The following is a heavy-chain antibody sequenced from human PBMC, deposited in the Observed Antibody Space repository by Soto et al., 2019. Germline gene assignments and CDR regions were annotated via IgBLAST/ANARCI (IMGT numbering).Heavy chain of an antibody. J-gene: IGHJ5*02. CDR1: GFSLSTSGVG. V-gene: IGHV2-5*01. CDR3: AHRLEMAGRFDP. D-gene: IGHD6-19*01. Sequence: QITLKESGPTLVKPTQTLTLTCAFSGFSLSTSGVGVGWIRQPPGKALEWLALIYWNDDKRYSPSLKSRLTITKDTSKNQVVLTMTNMDPVDTATYYCAHRLEMAGRFDPWGQGTLVTVSS. CDR2: IYWNDDK.